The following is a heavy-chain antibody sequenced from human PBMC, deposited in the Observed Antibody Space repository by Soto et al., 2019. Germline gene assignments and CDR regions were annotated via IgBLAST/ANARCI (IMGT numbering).Heavy chain of an antibody. CDR3: ARDLSLSHYDLCIGEYTLAGDYAMDV. CDR1: GYTFTSYY. V-gene: IGHV1-46*01. D-gene: IGHD3-3*01. J-gene: IGHJ6*04. Sequence: APVKASCPSSGYTFTSYYMHWLRQAPGQGLEWMGIINPSGGSTSYAQKFQGRVTMTRDTSTSTVYMELSSLRSEDTAVYYCARDLSLSHYDLCIGEYTLAGDYAMDVWANGTKVTLAS. CDR2: INPSGGST.